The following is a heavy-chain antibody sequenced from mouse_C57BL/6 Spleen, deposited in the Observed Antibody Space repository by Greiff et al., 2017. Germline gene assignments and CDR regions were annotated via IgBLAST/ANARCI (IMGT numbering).Heavy chain of an antibody. CDR1: GYSITSGYY. D-gene: IGHD1-1*01. J-gene: IGHJ2*01. CDR2: ISYDGSN. V-gene: IGHV3-6*01. CDR3: ARDSNYFGC. Sequence: EESGAGLVKPSQSLSLTCSVTGYSITSGYYWNWIRKFPGNKLEWRGYISYDGSNNYNPYLKNRIAFTLDTSKNQFCLKLNSVTTEYTATYYCARDSNYFGCGGQGTTLTVAS.